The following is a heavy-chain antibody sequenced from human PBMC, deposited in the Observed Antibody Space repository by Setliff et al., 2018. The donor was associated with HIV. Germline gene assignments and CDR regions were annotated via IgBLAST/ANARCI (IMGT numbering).Heavy chain of an antibody. Sequence: SVKVSCKASGYTFTSYDINWVRQAAGQGLEWMGWINPNSGGTNYAQKFQGRVTITADESASTAYMELSSLRSDDTAVYYCARDSKIAVAGGDYYYMDVWGKGTTVTVSS. D-gene: IGHD6-19*01. CDR3: ARDSKIAVAGGDYYYMDV. V-gene: IGHV1-69*13. CDR2: INPNSGGT. CDR1: GYTFTSYD. J-gene: IGHJ6*03.